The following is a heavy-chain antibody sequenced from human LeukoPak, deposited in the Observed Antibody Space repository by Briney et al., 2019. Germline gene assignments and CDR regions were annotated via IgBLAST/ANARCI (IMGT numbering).Heavy chain of an antibody. CDR3: ARAGGYCSSTSCYSAFDI. J-gene: IGHJ3*02. Sequence: GSSVEVSCKASGGTFSSYAISWVRQAPGQGLEWMGGIIPIFGTANYAQKFQGRVTITADESTSTAYMELSSLRSEDTAVYYCARAGGYCSSTSCYSAFDIWGQGTMVTVSS. V-gene: IGHV1-69*01. CDR1: GGTFSSYA. D-gene: IGHD2-2*02. CDR2: IIPIFGTA.